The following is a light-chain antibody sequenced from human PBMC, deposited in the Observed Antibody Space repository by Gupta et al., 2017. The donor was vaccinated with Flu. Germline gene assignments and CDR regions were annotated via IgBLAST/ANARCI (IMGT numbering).Light chain of an antibody. CDR2: EVN. Sequence: QSALTHPPSASGSPGQSVTLPCTRTNSDVGGYNHVSWYQQHPGKTPKVMIYEVNKRPSGVPDRFSGSKSGNTASLTVSGLQPEDEADYYCNSYTDTSNFCVFGGGTKLTVL. J-gene: IGLJ3*02. V-gene: IGLV2-8*01. CDR1: NSDVGGYNH. CDR3: NSYTDTSNFCV.